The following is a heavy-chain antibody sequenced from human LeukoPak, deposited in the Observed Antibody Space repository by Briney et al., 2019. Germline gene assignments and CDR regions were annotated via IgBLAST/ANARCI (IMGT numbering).Heavy chain of an antibody. D-gene: IGHD3-10*01. CDR3: VRPRGSSGTINHVDP. J-gene: IGHJ5*02. Sequence: GESLKFSCETSGYTFTTYWIGGVRQLPGRVLEWGGVIYADDSDSRYSPSFQGQVVISAESSIRTAYWQGNSLTTSDTATYCCVRPRGSSGTINHVDPWGQGTLVTVSS. V-gene: IGHV5-51*01. CDR2: IYADDSDS. CDR1: GYTFTTYW.